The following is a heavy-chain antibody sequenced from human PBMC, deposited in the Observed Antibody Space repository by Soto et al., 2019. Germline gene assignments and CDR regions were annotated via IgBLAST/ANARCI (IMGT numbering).Heavy chain of an antibody. CDR1: GYNFVNHG. Sequence: GASVKVSCKTSGYNFVNHGISWVRQAPERGLEWLGWISGHNGATKYGKRLQGRVTMTIDTSTTTAYMELRSLRSDDTAVYYCARDLYPLAYYFDYWGQGTLVTASS. CDR2: ISGHNGAT. V-gene: IGHV1-18*04. CDR3: ARDLYPLAYYFDY. J-gene: IGHJ4*02.